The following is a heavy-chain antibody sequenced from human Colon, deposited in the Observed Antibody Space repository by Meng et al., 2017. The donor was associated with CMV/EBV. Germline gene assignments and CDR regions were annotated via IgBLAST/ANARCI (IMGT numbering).Heavy chain of an antibody. CDR2: INPDGDQK. V-gene: IGHV3-7*02. J-gene: IGHJ4*02. CDR1: GFSFSVDW. Sequence: VQLVEDGGESCLPGGSMRLSWAASGFSFSVDWVCWVRQAPGKGLAWVAYINPDGDQKSHVDSVEGRFTISRDNAKNSLYLQMESLSAEDTAVYYCTRGPYWGQGTLVTVSS. CDR3: TRGPY.